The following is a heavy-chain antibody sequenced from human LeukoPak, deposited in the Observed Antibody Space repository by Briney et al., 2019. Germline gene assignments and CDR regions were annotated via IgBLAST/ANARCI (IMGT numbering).Heavy chain of an antibody. CDR1: GITLSNYG. D-gene: IGHD3-22*01. Sequence: GGSLRLSCEVSGITLSNYGMSWVRQAPGKGLEWVAGISDSGGRTYYADSVKGRFTLSRDNPKNTLYLQMNSLRAEDTAVYFYAKRGVVIRVILVGFHKEAYYFDSWGQGALVTVSS. CDR3: AKRGVVIRVILVGFHKEAYYFDS. CDR2: ISDSGGRT. J-gene: IGHJ4*02. V-gene: IGHV3-23*01.